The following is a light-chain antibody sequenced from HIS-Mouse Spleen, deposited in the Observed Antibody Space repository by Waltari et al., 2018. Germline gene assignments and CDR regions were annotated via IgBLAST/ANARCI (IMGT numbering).Light chain of an antibody. CDR2: RNN. V-gene: IGLV1-47*01. Sequence: QSVLTQPPSASGTPGQRVTISCSGSSSNIGSNYVYWYQQLPGTAPKLLIYRNNQRPSGGPDRFSGSKYGTSASLAISGLRSEDEADYYCAAWDDSLSGPVFGGGTKLTVL. CDR3: AAWDDSLSGPV. J-gene: IGLJ3*02. CDR1: SSNIGSNY.